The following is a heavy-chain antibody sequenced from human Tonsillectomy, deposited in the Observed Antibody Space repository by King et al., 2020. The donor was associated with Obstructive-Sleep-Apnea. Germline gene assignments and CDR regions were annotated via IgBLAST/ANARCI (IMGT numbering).Heavy chain of an antibody. CDR2: IYYSGST. CDR1: GGSISSSSYY. J-gene: IGHJ4*02. Sequence: QLQESGPGLVKPSETLSLTCTVSGGSISSSSYYWGWIRQPPGKGLEWVGSIYYSGSTYYNPSLKSRVTISVATSKNQFSLKLSSVTAADTAVYYCARDWGYYYDSSGYYEYWGQGTLVTVSS. CDR3: ARDWGYYYDSSGYYEY. V-gene: IGHV4-39*07. D-gene: IGHD3-22*01.